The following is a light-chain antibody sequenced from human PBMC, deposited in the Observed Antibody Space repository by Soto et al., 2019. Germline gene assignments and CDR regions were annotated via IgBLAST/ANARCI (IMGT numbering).Light chain of an antibody. CDR2: GAS. V-gene: IGKV3-15*01. J-gene: IGKJ1*01. CDR1: QSISGT. CDR3: QQYTNWPRT. Sequence: DIVMTQSPATLSVSPGGRATISCRASQSISGTLAWYQQKPGQAPRLLIYGASTRATDFPSRFSGSGSGTEFTLTISSLQSEDSAVYYCQQYTNWPRTFGQGTKVDIK.